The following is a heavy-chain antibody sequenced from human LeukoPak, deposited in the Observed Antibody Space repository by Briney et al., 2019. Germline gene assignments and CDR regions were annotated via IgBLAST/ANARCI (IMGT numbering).Heavy chain of an antibody. CDR1: GDSVSSDIVT. CDR3: ARALNWGWNLSFDY. Sequence: LSQTLSLTCAISGDSVSSDIVTWNWIRQSPSRGLEWLGRTYYRSKWYTDYAESVKSRITINPDTSKNQFSLQLNSVTPEDTAVYYCARALNWGWNLSFDYWGQGTLVTVSS. D-gene: IGHD7-27*01. V-gene: IGHV6-1*01. J-gene: IGHJ4*02. CDR2: TYYRSKWYT.